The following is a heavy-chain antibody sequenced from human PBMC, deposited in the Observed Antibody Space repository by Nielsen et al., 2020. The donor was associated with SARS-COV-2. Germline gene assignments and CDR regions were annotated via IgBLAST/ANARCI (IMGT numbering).Heavy chain of an antibody. CDR3: ARATLHSLSSSWFEGFDS. D-gene: IGHD2-2*01. Sequence: GESLKISCAASGFTFNSYWMHWVRRGPGRGLVWVSRINNDGSRTNYADSVKGRFTISRDNAKKSLYLQMDSLRVEDTAVYFCARATLHSLSSSWFEGFDSWGLGTLVTVSS. J-gene: IGHJ4*01. CDR1: GFTFNSYW. V-gene: IGHV3-74*01. CDR2: INNDGSRT.